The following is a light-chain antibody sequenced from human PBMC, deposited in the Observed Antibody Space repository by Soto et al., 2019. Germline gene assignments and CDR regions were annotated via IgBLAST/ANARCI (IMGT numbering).Light chain of an antibody. Sequence: QSALTQPASVSGSPGQSITISCTGTSSDVGGYNYVSWYQQHPGKAPKFMIYEVSNRPSGVSNRFSGSKSGNTASLTISGLQAEDEAYYYCSSYTRNSTLVFGGGTKLTVL. CDR3: SSYTRNSTLV. CDR2: EVS. CDR1: SSDVGGYNY. V-gene: IGLV2-14*01. J-gene: IGLJ2*01.